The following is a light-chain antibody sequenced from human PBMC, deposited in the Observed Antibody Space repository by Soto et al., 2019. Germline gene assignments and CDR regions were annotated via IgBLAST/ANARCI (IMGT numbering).Light chain of an antibody. J-gene: IGKJ4*01. CDR2: DAS. CDR3: QQRRNWPPLT. CDR1: QSVSNY. Sequence: EIVLTQSPATLSLSPGERATLSCRASQSVSNYLAWYQQKPGQAPRLLIYDASNRATGIPARFSGSGSGTYFTLTISSLEPEDFAVYYCQQRRNWPPLTFGGGTKVELK. V-gene: IGKV3-11*01.